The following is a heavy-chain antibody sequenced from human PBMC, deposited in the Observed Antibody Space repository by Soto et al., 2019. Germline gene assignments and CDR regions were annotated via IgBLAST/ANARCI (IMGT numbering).Heavy chain of an antibody. CDR3: ARDMGFGLSDY. CDR2: INAGNGNT. V-gene: IGHV1-3*01. D-gene: IGHD3-10*01. Sequence: GGSLRLSCAASGFTFSSYSMNWVRQAPGQRLEWMGWINAGNGNTKYSQKFQGRVTITRDTSASTAYTELSSLRSEDTAVYYCARDMGFGLSDYWGQGTLVTVSS. J-gene: IGHJ4*02. CDR1: GFTFSSYS.